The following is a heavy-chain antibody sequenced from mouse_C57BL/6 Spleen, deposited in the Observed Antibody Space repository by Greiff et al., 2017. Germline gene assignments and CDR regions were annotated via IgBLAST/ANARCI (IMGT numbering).Heavy chain of an antibody. Sequence: VQLQQPGAELVKPGASVKLSCKASGYTFTSYWMHWVKQRPGQGLEWIGMIHPNSGSTNYNEKFKSKATLTVDKSSSTAYMQLSSLTSEDSAVYYCASNYYGISYGFAYWGQGTLVTVSA. CDR3: ASNYYGISYGFAY. J-gene: IGHJ3*01. V-gene: IGHV1-64*01. CDR2: IHPNSGST. D-gene: IGHD1-1*01. CDR1: GYTFTSYW.